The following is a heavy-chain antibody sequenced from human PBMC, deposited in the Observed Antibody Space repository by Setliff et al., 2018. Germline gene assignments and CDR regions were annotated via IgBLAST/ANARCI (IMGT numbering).Heavy chain of an antibody. D-gene: IGHD2-15*01. Sequence: SETLSLTCTVSDFSVGSVYYWGWIRQSPGKGLEWIASIFYNGMAYYSPSLKSRVIVSVDTSKNQFSLKLSSVTAADTAVYYCARLPGYCNGGNCYGYYTFDIWGQGTMVTVSS. J-gene: IGHJ3*02. V-gene: IGHV4-38-2*02. CDR1: DFSVGSVYY. CDR2: IFYNGMA. CDR3: ARLPGYCNGGNCYGYYTFDI.